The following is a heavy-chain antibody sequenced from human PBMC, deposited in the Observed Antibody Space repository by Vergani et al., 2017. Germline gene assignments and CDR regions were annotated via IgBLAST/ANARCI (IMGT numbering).Heavy chain of an antibody. J-gene: IGHJ3*02. CDR2: INIGGRT. D-gene: IGHD4-17*01. V-gene: IGHV3-66*02. CDR3: ARGMTTETTDLDGFDI. CDR1: SFSVSSHY. Sequence: LVESGGGLVQPGGSLRLSCAASSFSVSSHYMTWVRQAPGKGLEWVSTINIGGRTSYADSVKGRLTLTRDDSKNTLHLQMNSLRPEVTAVYYCARGMTTETTDLDGFDIWGQGTMVSVSS.